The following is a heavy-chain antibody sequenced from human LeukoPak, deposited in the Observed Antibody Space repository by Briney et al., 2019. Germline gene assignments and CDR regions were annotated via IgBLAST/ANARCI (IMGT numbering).Heavy chain of an antibody. CDR1: GFTFSTYD. Sequence: GGSLRLSCAVSGFTFSTYDMSWVRQAPGKGLEWVSAISGSGGSTYYADSVKGRFSISRDNSKNTLYLQLKSLRAEDTAVYYSAKDSSSGTYFDYWGQGTLVTVSS. D-gene: IGHD1-26*01. J-gene: IGHJ4*02. CDR2: ISGSGGST. CDR3: AKDSSSGTYFDY. V-gene: IGHV3-23*01.